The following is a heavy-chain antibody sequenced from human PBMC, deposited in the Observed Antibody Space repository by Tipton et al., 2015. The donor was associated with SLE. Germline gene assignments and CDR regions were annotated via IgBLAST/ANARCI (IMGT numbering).Heavy chain of an antibody. CDR2: IYHSGNT. CDR3: ARDYYDSRGYTLFDY. J-gene: IGHJ4*02. Sequence: TLSLTCTVSGYSISSGYYWGWIRQPPGKGLEWVGTIYHSGNTYFNPSLKSRVTISVDTSKNQFSLRLSSVTAADTAVYYCARDYYDSRGYTLFDYWGQGALVTVSS. CDR1: GYSISSGYY. D-gene: IGHD3-22*01. V-gene: IGHV4-38-2*02.